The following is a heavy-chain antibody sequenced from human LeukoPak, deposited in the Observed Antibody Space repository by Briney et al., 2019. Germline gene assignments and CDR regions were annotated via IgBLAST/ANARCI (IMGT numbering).Heavy chain of an antibody. CDR1: GGSFSSYY. CDR3: ARGHTLAFDI. D-gene: IGHD2-15*01. CDR2: INHSGST. Sequence: SETLSLICAVYGGSFSSYYWSWIRQPPGKGPEWIGEINHSGSTNYNPSLKSRVTISVDTSKNQFSLKLSSVTAADTAVYYCARGHTLAFDIWGQGTMVTVSS. V-gene: IGHV4-34*01. J-gene: IGHJ3*02.